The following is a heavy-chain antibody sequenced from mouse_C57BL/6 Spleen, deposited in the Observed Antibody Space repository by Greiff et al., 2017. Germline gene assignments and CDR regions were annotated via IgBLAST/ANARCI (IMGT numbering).Heavy chain of an antibody. Sequence: VQLQQSGAELMKPGVSVKLSCKATGYTFTGYWIAWVKQRPGNGLEWIGEILSGRGSTNYNEKLKGKATFTADTSSNTAYMQLSSLTTEDSAVYYCARYYYGSNLYFDYWGQGTTLTVSS. D-gene: IGHD1-1*01. V-gene: IGHV1-9*01. CDR3: ARYYYGSNLYFDY. CDR1: GYTFTGYW. J-gene: IGHJ2*01. CDR2: ILSGRGST.